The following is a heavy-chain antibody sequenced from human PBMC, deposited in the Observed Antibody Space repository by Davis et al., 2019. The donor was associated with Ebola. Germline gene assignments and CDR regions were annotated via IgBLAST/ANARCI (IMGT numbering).Heavy chain of an antibody. Sequence: GESLKISCKASGYTFSTNWIGWVRLMPGKGLEWMGIIYPGDSDTRYSPSFQGQVTISADKSISTAYLQWSSLKASDTAMYYCARHQSSGTFSQFDPWGQGTLVTVSS. J-gene: IGHJ5*02. V-gene: IGHV5-51*01. CDR1: GYTFSTNW. D-gene: IGHD1-26*01. CDR3: ARHQSSGTFSQFDP. CDR2: IYPGDSDT.